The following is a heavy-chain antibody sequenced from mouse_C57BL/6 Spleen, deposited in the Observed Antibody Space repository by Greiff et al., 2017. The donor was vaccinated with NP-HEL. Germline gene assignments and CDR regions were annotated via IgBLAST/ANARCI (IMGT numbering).Heavy chain of an antibody. Sequence: VKLVESGPGLVAPSQSLSITCTVSGFSLTSYGVHWVRQPPGKGLEWLVVIWSDGSTTYNSALKSRLSISKDNSKSQVFLKMNSRQTDDTAMYYSARHGEDSSGLYYFDYWGQGTTLTVSS. CDR3: ARHGEDSSGLYYFDY. V-gene: IGHV2-6-1*01. CDR2: IWSDGST. J-gene: IGHJ2*01. CDR1: GFSLTSYG. D-gene: IGHD3-2*02.